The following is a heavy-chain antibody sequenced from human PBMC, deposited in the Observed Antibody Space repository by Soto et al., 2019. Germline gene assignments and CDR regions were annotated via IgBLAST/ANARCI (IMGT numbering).Heavy chain of an antibody. CDR1: GFSFSSYS. CDR2: ISSSASHI. Sequence: EVQLVESGGGLVKPGGSLRLSCAASGFSFSSYSMNWVRQAPGKGLEWVSSISSSASHINYADSVKGRFTISRDNAKKSLYLQMNSLRAEDTAVYYCARGYVGYCSGGTCYWFDPWGQGTLVTVSS. CDR3: ARGYVGYCSGGTCYWFDP. V-gene: IGHV3-21*01. J-gene: IGHJ5*02. D-gene: IGHD2-15*01.